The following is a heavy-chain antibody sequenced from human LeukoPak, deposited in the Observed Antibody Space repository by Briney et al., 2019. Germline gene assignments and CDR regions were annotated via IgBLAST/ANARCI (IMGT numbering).Heavy chain of an antibody. CDR3: ASRLPPRAFDI. V-gene: IGHV4-30-2*01. Sequence: SQTLSLTCAVSGGSISSGGYSWSWLRQPPGKGLEWIGYIYHSGSTYYNPSLKSRVTISVDRSKNQFSLKLSSVTAADTAVYYCASRLPPRAFDIWGQGTMVTVSS. D-gene: IGHD3-16*01. J-gene: IGHJ3*02. CDR2: IYHSGST. CDR1: GGSISSGGYS.